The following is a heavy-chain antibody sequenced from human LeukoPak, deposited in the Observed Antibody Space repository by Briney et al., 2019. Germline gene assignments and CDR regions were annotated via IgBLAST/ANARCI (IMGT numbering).Heavy chain of an antibody. V-gene: IGHV3-66*01. CDR2: IYSGGST. Sequence: GGSLRLSCAASGFTVSSNDMSWVRQAPGKGLEWVSVIYSGGSTYYADSVKGRFTISRDNSKNTLYLQMNSLRAEDTAVYYCARDYDFWSGYYYYYGMDVWGQGTTVTVSS. CDR3: ARDYDFWSGYYYYYGMDV. J-gene: IGHJ6*02. CDR1: GFTVSSND. D-gene: IGHD3-3*01.